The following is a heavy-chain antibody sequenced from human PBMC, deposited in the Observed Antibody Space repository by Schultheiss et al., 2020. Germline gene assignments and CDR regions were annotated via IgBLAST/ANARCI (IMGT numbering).Heavy chain of an antibody. CDR1: GYTFTGYY. V-gene: IGHV1-2*02. Sequence: ASVKVSCKASGYTFTGYYMHWVRQAPGQGLEWMGWINPNSGGTNYAQKFQGRVTMTRDTSTSTAYMELSRLTSDDTAVYYCARGHHDILTGYYNDYYMDVWGKGTTVTVSS. J-gene: IGHJ6*03. CDR3: ARGHHDILTGYYNDYYMDV. CDR2: INPNSGGT. D-gene: IGHD3-9*01.